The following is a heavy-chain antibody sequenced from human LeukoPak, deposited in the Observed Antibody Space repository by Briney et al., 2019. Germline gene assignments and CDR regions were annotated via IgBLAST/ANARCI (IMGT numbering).Heavy chain of an antibody. CDR2: ITSRGTDT. CDR1: GFSFSSYA. J-gene: IGHJ4*02. Sequence: GGSLRLSCAASGFSFSSYAMHWVRQAPGKGLEYVSGITSRGTDTSYANSVKGRFTISRDNAKNSLYLQMNSLRDEDTALYYCARETDGWYYFDYWGQGTQVTVSS. CDR3: ARETDGWYYFDY. D-gene: IGHD6-19*01. V-gene: IGHV3-64*01.